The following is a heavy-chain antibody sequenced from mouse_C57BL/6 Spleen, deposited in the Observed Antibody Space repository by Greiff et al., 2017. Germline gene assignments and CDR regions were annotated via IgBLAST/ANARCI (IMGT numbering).Heavy chain of an antibody. Sequence: VQLQQSGAELARPGASVKLSCKASGYTFTSYGISWVKQRTGQGLEWIGEIYPRSGNTYYNAKFKGKATLTADKSSSTAYMELRSLTSEDSAVYFCAKEEIDSSGYGYFDVCGTGTTVTVSS. J-gene: IGHJ1*03. CDR3: AKEEIDSSGYGYFDV. V-gene: IGHV1-81*01. CDR1: GYTFTSYG. D-gene: IGHD3-2*02. CDR2: IYPRSGNT.